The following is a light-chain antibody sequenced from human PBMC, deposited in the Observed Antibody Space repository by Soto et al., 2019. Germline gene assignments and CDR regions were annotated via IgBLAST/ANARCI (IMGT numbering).Light chain of an antibody. Sequence: DIYITQSPSSLSASVGARVTVTCRASHGIGSYLNWYQQKPGKAPKALISGASRLRSGVPSRFSGSGSGTDFTLTISSLHPEDVATYYCQQSYDTPISFGQGTRLEIK. CDR3: QQSYDTPIS. V-gene: IGKV1-39*01. CDR2: GAS. CDR1: HGIGSY. J-gene: IGKJ5*01.